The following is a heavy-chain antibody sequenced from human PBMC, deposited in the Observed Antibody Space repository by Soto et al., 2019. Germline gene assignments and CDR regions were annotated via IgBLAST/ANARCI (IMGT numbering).Heavy chain of an antibody. CDR1: GFTFSSYA. CDR3: AKDPLQLVSGLFDP. CDR2: ITGDGLTT. V-gene: IGHV3-23*01. J-gene: IGHJ5*02. Sequence: PGGSLRLSCAASGFTFSSYAMSWVRQAPGKGLDWVSTITGDGLTTYDADSVKGRFTISRDNSKSTLYLQLNILRVDDTAVYYCAKDPLQLVSGLFDPWGQGTLVTVSS. D-gene: IGHD3-10*01.